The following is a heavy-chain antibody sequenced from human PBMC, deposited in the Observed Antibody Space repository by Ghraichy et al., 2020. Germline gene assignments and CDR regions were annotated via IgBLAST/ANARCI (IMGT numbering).Heavy chain of an antibody. J-gene: IGHJ6*02. CDR2: INSDGSST. CDR3: ARDRTLRYFDWLPDACCYYDGMDV. V-gene: IGHV3-74*01. D-gene: IGHD3-9*01. Sequence: GGSLRLSCAASGFTFSSYWMHWVRQAPGKGLVWVSRINSDGSSTSYADSVKGRFTISRDNAKNTLYLQMNSLRAEDTAVYYCARDRTLRYFDWLPDACCYYDGMDVWGQGTTVTVSS. CDR1: GFTFSSYW.